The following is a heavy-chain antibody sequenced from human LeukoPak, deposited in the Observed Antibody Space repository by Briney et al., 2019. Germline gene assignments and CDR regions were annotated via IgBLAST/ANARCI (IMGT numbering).Heavy chain of an antibody. J-gene: IGHJ4*02. CDR2: ISSSSYI. CDR3: ARAVPSTYYYDSSGYPDY. D-gene: IGHD3-22*01. CDR1: GFTFSSYS. V-gene: IGHV3-21*01. Sequence: GGSLRLSCAASGFTFSSYSMNWVRQAPGKGLEWVSSISSSSYIYYADSVKGRFTISRDNAKNSLYLQMNSLRAEDTAVYYCARAVPSTYYYDSSGYPDYWGQGTLVTVSS.